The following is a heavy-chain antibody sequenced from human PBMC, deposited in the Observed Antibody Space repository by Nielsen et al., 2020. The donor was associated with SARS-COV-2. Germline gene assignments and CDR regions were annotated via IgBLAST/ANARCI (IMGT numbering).Heavy chain of an antibody. CDR2: INPNSGGT. J-gene: IGHJ5*02. V-gene: IGHV1-2*06. CDR3: ATRQRIPAAIYGWKYWFDP. Sequence: WVRQAPGQGLEWMGRINPNSGGTNYAQKFQGRVTMTRDTSISTAYMELSRLRSDDTAVYYCATRQRIPAAIYGWKYWFDPWGQGTLVTVSS. D-gene: IGHD2-2*01.